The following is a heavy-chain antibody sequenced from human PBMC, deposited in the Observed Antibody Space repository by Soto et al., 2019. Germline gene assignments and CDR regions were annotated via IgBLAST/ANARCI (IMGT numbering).Heavy chain of an antibody. D-gene: IGHD3-22*01. CDR3: ARVVSYSPDYYDSSGYYYY. J-gene: IGHJ4*02. CDR1: GYTFTSYG. CDR2: ISAYNGNT. V-gene: IGHV1-18*01. Sequence: ASVKVSCKASGYTFTSYGISWVRQAPGQGLEWMGWISAYNGNTNYAQKLQGRVTMTTDTSTSTAYMELRSLRSDDTAVYYCARVVSYSPDYYDSSGYYYYWGQGTLVTVSS.